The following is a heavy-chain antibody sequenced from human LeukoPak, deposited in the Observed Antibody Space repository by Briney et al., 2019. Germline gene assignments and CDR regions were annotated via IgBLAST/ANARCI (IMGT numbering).Heavy chain of an antibody. CDR3: ARGKVGTDFDY. Sequence: SETLSLTCAVSGGSISSGGYSWSWIRQPAGKGLEWIGRIYTRGSINYNPSLKSRVTMSVDTPKNRFSLNLSSVTAADTAVYYCARGKVGTDFDYWGQGTLVTVSS. CDR2: IYTRGSI. J-gene: IGHJ4*02. CDR1: GGSISSGGYS. D-gene: IGHD1-1*01. V-gene: IGHV4-61*02.